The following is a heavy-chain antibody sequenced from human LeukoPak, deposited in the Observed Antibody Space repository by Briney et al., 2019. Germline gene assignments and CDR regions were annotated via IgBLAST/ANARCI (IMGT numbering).Heavy chain of an antibody. CDR1: GGSIRSNNW. D-gene: IGHD2-2*01. CDR3: ARFASTRSFDY. V-gene: IGHV4-4*02. CDR2: IYHSGTT. Sequence: SETLSLTCTVSGGSIRSNNWWSWVRQPPGKGLEWIGDIYHSGTTNYNPSLKSRVTISVDKSKNQFSLKLSSVTAADTAVYYCARFASTRSFDYWGRGTLVTVSS. J-gene: IGHJ4*02.